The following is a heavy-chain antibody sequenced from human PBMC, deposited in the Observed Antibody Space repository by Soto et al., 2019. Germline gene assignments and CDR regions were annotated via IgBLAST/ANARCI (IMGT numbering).Heavy chain of an antibody. CDR3: DTRTWYAFDI. Sequence: PGGSLRLSCAASGFTFSTSIINWVRRAPGEGLEWVSSISGSSDFLYYADSVKGRFTISRYTPANSLYLQINSLKSENTAVSYCDTRTWYAFDIWGQGTMVAVS. J-gene: IGHJ3*02. CDR1: GFTFSTSI. CDR2: ISGSSDFL. D-gene: IGHD6-13*01. V-gene: IGHV3-21*01.